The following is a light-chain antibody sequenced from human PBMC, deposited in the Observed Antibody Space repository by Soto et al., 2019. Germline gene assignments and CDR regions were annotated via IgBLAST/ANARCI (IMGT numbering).Light chain of an antibody. CDR1: QSVNSY. Sequence: DIQMTQSPSSLSASVGDRVTITCRASQSVNSYLNWYQQKPGKAPKLLIYAASSLQSGVPSRFSGSGSGTDFTLTISSLQPEDFASYYCQQSYSIPWTFDQGTKVEIK. CDR3: QQSYSIPWT. CDR2: AAS. J-gene: IGKJ1*01. V-gene: IGKV1-39*01.